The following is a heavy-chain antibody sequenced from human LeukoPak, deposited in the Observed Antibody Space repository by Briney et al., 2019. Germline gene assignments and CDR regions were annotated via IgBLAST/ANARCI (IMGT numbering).Heavy chain of an antibody. CDR2: IRSKTYGGAT. CDR1: GFTFGDYG. V-gene: IGHV3-49*04. D-gene: IGHD3-22*01. J-gene: IGHJ4*02. CDR3: TRDNYDGNAYFSDY. Sequence: GGSLRLSCTGSGFTFGDYGMGWVHQAPGKGLQWVGFIRSKTYGGATDYAASVKGRFTISRDDSKSIAYLQMNSLKTEDTGVYYCTRDNYDGNAYFSDYWGQGTLVTVSS.